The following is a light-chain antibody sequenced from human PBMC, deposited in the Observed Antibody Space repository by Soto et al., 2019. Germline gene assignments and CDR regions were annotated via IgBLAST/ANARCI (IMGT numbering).Light chain of an antibody. CDR2: QDS. CDR3: QAWDSSTFWG. J-gene: IGLJ3*02. V-gene: IGLV3-1*01. CDR1: KLGDKY. Sequence: SYELTQPPSVSVSPGQTASITCSGDKLGDKYACWYQQKPGQSPVLVIYQDSKRPSGIPERFSGSNSGNTATLTISGTQAMDEADYYCQAWDSSTFWGFGGGTKRTVL.